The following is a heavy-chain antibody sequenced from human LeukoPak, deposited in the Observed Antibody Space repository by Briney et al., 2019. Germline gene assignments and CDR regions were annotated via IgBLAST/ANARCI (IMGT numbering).Heavy chain of an antibody. V-gene: IGHV4-34*01. CDR1: GGSFSGYY. CDR2: INHSGST. Sequence: TSETLSLTCAVYGGSFSGYYWSWIRQPPGKGLEWIGEINHSGSTNYNPSLKSRVTISVDTSKNQFSLKLSSVTAADTAVYYCARVGGRQQLVPRRYYGMDVWGQGTTVTVSS. J-gene: IGHJ6*02. D-gene: IGHD6-13*01. CDR3: ARVGGRQQLVPRRYYGMDV.